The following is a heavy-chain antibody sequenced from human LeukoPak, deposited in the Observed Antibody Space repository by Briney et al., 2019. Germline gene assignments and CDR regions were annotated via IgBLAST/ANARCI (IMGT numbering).Heavy chain of an antibody. CDR3: ARIKVLRFSEWLDY. CDR1: GYTFTSYD. Sequence: ASVKVSCKASGYTFTSYDINWVRQATGQGLEWMGWMNPNSGNTGYAQKFQGRVTMTRNTSISTAYMELSSLRSEDTAVYYCARIKVLRFSEWLDYWGQGTLVTVSS. CDR2: MNPNSGNT. D-gene: IGHD3-3*01. V-gene: IGHV1-8*01. J-gene: IGHJ4*02.